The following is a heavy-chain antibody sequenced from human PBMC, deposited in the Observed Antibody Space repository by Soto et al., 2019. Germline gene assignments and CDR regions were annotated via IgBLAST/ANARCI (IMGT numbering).Heavy chain of an antibody. Sequence: QVQLVQSGAEVKKPGSSVKVSCKASGGTFSSYAISWVRQAPGQGLEWMGGIIPIVGTANYAQKFQGRVTLTADKSTSTAYMELSSLRSEDTAVYYCARGQRGYGYGFNPYYYYGMDVWGQGPTVTVSS. J-gene: IGHJ6*02. CDR3: ARGQRGYGYGFNPYYYYGMDV. D-gene: IGHD5-18*01. CDR1: GGTFSSYA. CDR2: IIPIVGTA. V-gene: IGHV1-69*06.